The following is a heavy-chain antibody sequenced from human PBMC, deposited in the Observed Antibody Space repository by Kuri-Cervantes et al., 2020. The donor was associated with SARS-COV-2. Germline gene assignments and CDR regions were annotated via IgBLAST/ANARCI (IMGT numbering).Heavy chain of an antibody. CDR1: GFTFSSYA. J-gene: IGHJ6*03. CDR3: TRHGEYDFWSGYYVYYYYYMDV. Sequence: GGSLRLSCAASGFTFSSYAMSWVRQAPGKGLEWVSAISGSGGSTYYADSVKGRFTISRDNAKNSLYLQMNSLRAEDMALYYCTRHGEYDFWSGYYVYYYYYMDVWGKGTTVTVSS. V-gene: IGHV3-23*01. CDR2: ISGSGGST. D-gene: IGHD3-3*01.